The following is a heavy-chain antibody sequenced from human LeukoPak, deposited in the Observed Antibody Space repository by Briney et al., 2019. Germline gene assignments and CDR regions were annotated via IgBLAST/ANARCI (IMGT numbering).Heavy chain of an antibody. Sequence: GGSLRLSFAASGFSFSTYAMHWVRQAPGKGQEWVAVISYDGSSKYYADSVKGRFTISRDNSKNTLYLQMNSLRGEDTAVYYCAKDVPIGYCSSTTCYFDYWGQGTLVTVSS. CDR1: GFSFSTYA. CDR2: ISYDGSSK. D-gene: IGHD2-2*03. V-gene: IGHV3-30-3*01. CDR3: AKDVPIGYCSSTTCYFDY. J-gene: IGHJ4*02.